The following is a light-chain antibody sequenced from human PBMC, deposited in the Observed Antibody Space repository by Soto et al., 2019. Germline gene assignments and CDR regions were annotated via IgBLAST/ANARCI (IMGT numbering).Light chain of an antibody. CDR3: RSFAGGGNPVL. CDR1: SSDVGGYNY. J-gene: IGLJ2*01. CDR2: EVT. V-gene: IGLV2-8*01. Sequence: QSALTQPPSASGSLGQSVTISCTGTSSDVGGYNYVSWDQQHPGKAPKVMIYEVTKRPPGVPDRFSGSKSGNTASLTVSGLQAEDEADYYCRSFAGGGNPVLLGGGTKLTVL.